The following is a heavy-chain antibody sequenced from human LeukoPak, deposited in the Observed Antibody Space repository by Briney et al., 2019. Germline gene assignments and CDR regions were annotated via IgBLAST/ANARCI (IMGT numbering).Heavy chain of an antibody. Sequence: SETLSLTCTVSGDSISSYYWSWTRQPPGKGLEWIGYIYYSGTTNYNPSLKSRVTISVDTSKNQFSLKLSSVTAADTAVYYCAREGWSSTSYRMDVWGQGTTVTVSS. CDR1: GDSISSYY. CDR2: IYYSGTT. J-gene: IGHJ6*02. V-gene: IGHV4-59*01. D-gene: IGHD2-2*01. CDR3: AREGWSSTSYRMDV.